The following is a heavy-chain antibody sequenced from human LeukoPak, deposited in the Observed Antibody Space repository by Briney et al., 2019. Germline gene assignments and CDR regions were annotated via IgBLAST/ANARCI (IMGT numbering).Heavy chain of an antibody. J-gene: IGHJ3*02. CDR2: LYRGGST. Sequence: GGSLTLFCALSGLSVSINFVSWARHPPGEGLECLSSLYRGGSTRYVDPVKGRFPTTRDHAKNKMYLQMNSLRVEDTAVYYCARYYDSSGYTQGAFDIWGQGTMVTVS. CDR3: ARYYDSSGYTQGAFDI. D-gene: IGHD3-22*01. V-gene: IGHV3-66*02. CDR1: GLSVSINF.